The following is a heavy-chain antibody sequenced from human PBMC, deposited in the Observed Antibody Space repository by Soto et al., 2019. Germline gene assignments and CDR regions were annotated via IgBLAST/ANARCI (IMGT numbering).Heavy chain of an antibody. CDR3: ARVVAGEGVYYDSSSTPSDY. D-gene: IGHD3-22*01. J-gene: IGHJ4*02. Sequence: SETLSLTCTFSGGSISSGDYYWSWIRQPPGKGLEWIGYIYYSGSTYYNPSLKSRVTISVDTSKDQFSLKLSSVTAADTAVYYCARVVAGEGVYYDSSSTPSDYWGQGILVTVSS. CDR1: GGSISSGDYY. V-gene: IGHV4-30-4*01. CDR2: IYYSGST.